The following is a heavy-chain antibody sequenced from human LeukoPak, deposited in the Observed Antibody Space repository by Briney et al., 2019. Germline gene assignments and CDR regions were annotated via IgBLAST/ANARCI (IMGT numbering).Heavy chain of an antibody. Sequence: ASVKVSCKASGGTFSSYAISWVRQAPGQGLEWMGRIIPILGIANYAQKFQGRVTITADKSTSTAYMELSSLRSEDTAVYYCAREGLESYSSGWLLFDYWGQGTLVTVSS. J-gene: IGHJ4*02. CDR3: AREGLESYSSGWLLFDY. V-gene: IGHV1-69*04. CDR1: GGTFSSYA. D-gene: IGHD6-19*01. CDR2: IIPILGIA.